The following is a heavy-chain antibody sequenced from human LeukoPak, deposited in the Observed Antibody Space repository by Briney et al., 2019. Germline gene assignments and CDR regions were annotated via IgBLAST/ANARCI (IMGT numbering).Heavy chain of an antibody. J-gene: IGHJ4*02. D-gene: IGHD6-6*01. CDR3: AKNVYSTSSDY. Sequence: GGSLRLSCAASGFTFSSYAMSWVRQAPGKGLDWVSGISGSGGTTYYADSVKGRFTASRDNSKNTLYLQMNSLRAEDTAVYYWAKNVYSTSSDYWGQGTLVTVSS. CDR1: GFTFSSYA. CDR2: ISGSGGTT. V-gene: IGHV3-23*01.